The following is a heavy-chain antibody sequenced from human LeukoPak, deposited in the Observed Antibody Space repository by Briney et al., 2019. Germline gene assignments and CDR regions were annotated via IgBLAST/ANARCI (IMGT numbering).Heavy chain of an antibody. CDR2: IYYSGYT. J-gene: IGHJ6*03. CDR1: GGSISSYY. CDR3: ARETSQKGAHYMDV. Sequence: SEALSLTCTVSGGSISSYYWSWIRQPPGKGLKWIGNIYYSGYTTYSPSLRSRVTISVDTSKNQFSLKLSSVTAADTAVYYCARETSQKGAHYMDVWGKGTTITISS. D-gene: IGHD3-16*01. V-gene: IGHV4-59*01.